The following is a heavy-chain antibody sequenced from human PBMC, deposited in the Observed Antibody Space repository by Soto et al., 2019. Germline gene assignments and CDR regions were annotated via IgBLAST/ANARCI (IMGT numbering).Heavy chain of an antibody. CDR1: GFPFSSYY. V-gene: IGHV3-11*01. CDR2: ISSRHSPT. CDR3: VRDKDGSYNFDY. D-gene: IGHD3-10*01. J-gene: IGHJ4*02. Sequence: QVQLVESGGGSVRPGGSLRLSCAASGFPFSSYYMTWIRQAPGKGLEWVSYISSRHSPTYYSDSVKGRFTISRDNAKNSLYLQVNSLRAEDTAVYYCVRDKDGSYNFDYWGQGTLVTVSS.